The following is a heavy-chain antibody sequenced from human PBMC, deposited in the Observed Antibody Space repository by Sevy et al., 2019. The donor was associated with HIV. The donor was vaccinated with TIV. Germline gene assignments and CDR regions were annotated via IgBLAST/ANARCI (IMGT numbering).Heavy chain of an antibody. J-gene: IGHJ4*02. CDR3: ARDRTGQWLVDY. CDR2: IWYDGSNK. V-gene: IGHV3-33*01. CDR1: GFTFSSYG. D-gene: IGHD6-19*01. Sequence: GGSLRLSCAASGFTFSSYGMHWVRQAPGKGLEWVAVIWYDGSNKYYADSVKGRFTISRDNSKNTLYLQMNSLRAEDMAVYYCARDRTGQWLVDYWGQGTLVTVSS.